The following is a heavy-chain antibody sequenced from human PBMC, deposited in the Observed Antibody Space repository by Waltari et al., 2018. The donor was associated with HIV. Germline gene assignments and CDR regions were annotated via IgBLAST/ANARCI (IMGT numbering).Heavy chain of an antibody. J-gene: IGHJ4*02. CDR2: IYYSGST. CDR1: GGSISSSSYY. V-gene: IGHV4-39*01. D-gene: IGHD5-12*01. CDR3: ARPVATNQVFDY. Sequence: QLQLQESGPGLVKPSETLSLTCTVSGGSISSSSYYWGWIRQPPVKGLEWIGSIYYSGSTYYNPSLKSRVTISVDTSRNQFSLKLSSVTAADTAVYYCARPVATNQVFDYWGQGTLVTVSS.